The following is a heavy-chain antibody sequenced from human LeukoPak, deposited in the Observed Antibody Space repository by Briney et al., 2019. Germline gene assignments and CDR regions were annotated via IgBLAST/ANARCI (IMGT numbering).Heavy chain of an antibody. J-gene: IGHJ4*02. D-gene: IGHD6-13*01. CDR3: AYSSSSLYYFDY. V-gene: IGHV4-31*03. Sequence: SETLSLTCTVPGGPISSGGYYWSWIRQDPGKGLEWIGYIYYSGSTYYNPSLKSRVTISVDTSKYQFSLKLSSVTAADTAVYYCAYSSSSLYYFDYWGQGTLVTVSS. CDR2: IYYSGST. CDR1: GGPISSGGYY.